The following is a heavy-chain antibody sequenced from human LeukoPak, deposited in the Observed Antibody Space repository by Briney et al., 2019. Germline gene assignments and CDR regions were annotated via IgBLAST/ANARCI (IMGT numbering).Heavy chain of an antibody. Sequence: ASVKVSCKQSGKTFPSNLLHWGRKPPEQGLKWWEFIYPTSGTTRYAQDFQGRVTMTRDTSTSTVYMDLNSLRSEDTAVYYCARDIVEISNTRGFDFWGQGSLVTVSS. V-gene: IGHV1-46*01. CDR2: IYPTSGTT. CDR3: ARDIVEISNTRGFDF. CDR1: GKTFPSNL. D-gene: IGHD2-21*01. J-gene: IGHJ4*02.